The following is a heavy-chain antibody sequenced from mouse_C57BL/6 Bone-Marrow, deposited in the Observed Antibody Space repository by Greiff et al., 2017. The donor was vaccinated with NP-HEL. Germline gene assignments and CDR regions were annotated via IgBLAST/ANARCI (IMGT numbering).Heavy chain of an antibody. V-gene: IGHV1-9*01. D-gene: IGHD1-1*01. J-gene: IGHJ2*01. CDR3: ARLDYGISYFDY. Sequence: VQLQQSGAELMKPGASVKLSCKATGYTFTGYWIEWVKQRPGHGLEWIGEILPGSGSTNYNEKFKGKATLTADTSSNTAYMQLSSLTTEDSAIVYCARLDYGISYFDYWGQGTTLTVSS. CDR2: ILPGSGST. CDR1: GYTFTGYW.